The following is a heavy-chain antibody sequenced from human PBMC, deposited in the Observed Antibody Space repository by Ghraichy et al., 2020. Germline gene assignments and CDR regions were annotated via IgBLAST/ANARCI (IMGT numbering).Heavy chain of an antibody. CDR1: SGSMSYYY. Sequence: SETLSLTCTVSSGSMSYYYWSWIRQPPGKGLEWIGYISYSGSATYNPSIKRPVTISVDTSKNQFSLKLSSVTAADTAVYYCARTGGTNYVDWYFDLWGRGTLVTVSS. V-gene: IGHV4-59*01. J-gene: IGHJ2*01. D-gene: IGHD1-26*01. CDR3: ARTGGTNYVDWYFDL. CDR2: ISYSGSA.